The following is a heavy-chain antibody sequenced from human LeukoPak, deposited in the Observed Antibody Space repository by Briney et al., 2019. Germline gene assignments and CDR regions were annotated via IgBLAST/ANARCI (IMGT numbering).Heavy chain of an antibody. Sequence: ASVKVSCKASGYTFTSYGISWVRQAPGQGREWMGWISACNGNTNYAQKLQGIVTMTTDTSTSTVYMELRSLRSDDTAVYYCARLQGQHWWFSFDYWGQGTLVTVSS. V-gene: IGHV1-18*01. J-gene: IGHJ4*02. CDR3: ARLQGQHWWFSFDY. CDR1: GYTFTSYG. D-gene: IGHD2-8*02. CDR2: ISACNGNT.